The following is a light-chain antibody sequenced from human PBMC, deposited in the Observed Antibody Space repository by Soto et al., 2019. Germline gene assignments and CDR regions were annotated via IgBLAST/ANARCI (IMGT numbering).Light chain of an antibody. CDR2: QDR. J-gene: IGLJ2*01. Sequence: SYELTQPPSVSVSPGQTASITCSGDKLGYKYACWYQQRPGQSPVVVIYQDRKRPSGIPERFSGSNSGNTATLTISGTQAMDEADYYCQAWDSSTVVFGGGTKLTVL. CDR3: QAWDSSTVV. CDR1: KLGYKY. V-gene: IGLV3-1*01.